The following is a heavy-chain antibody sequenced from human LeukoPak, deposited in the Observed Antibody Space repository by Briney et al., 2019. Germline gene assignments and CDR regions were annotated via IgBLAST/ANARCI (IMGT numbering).Heavy chain of an antibody. V-gene: IGHV1-2*02. CDR3: ARDEASGDYGSGYFDY. CDR2: INPNSGGT. J-gene: IGHJ4*02. D-gene: IGHD4-17*01. CDR1: GYTFTGYY. Sequence: ASVKVSCKASGYTFTGYYMHWVRQAPGQGLEWMGWINPNSGGTNYAQKFQGRVTMTRDTSISTAYMELSRLRSDDTAVYYCARDEASGDYGSGYFDYWGQGTLVTVSS.